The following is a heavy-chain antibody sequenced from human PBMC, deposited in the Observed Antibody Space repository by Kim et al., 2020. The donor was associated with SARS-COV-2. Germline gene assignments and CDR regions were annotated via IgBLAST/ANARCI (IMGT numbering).Heavy chain of an antibody. D-gene: IGHD3-22*01. V-gene: IGHV3-53*01. Sequence: GGSLRLSCAASGFTVSSNYMSWVRQAPGKGLEWVSVIYSGGSTYYADSVKGRFTISRDNSKNTLYLQMNSLRAEDTAVYYCATELHSSGYYYSFDYWGQGTLVTVSS. CDR3: ATELHSSGYYYSFDY. CDR1: GFTVSSNY. J-gene: IGHJ4*02. CDR2: IYSGGST.